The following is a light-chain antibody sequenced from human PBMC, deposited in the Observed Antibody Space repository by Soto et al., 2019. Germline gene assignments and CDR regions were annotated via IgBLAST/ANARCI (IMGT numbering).Light chain of an antibody. J-gene: IGLJ2*01. Sequence: QSVLTQPASVSGSPGQSITISCTGTSSDVGGYNYVSWYQQHPAKAPKLMIYEVSNRPSGVSNRFSGYRSGNTSSLTISGLQDEDEADYYCSSDTSSRVVFGGGTQLTVL. CDR2: EVS. V-gene: IGLV2-14*01. CDR3: SSDTSSRVV. CDR1: SSDVGGYNY.